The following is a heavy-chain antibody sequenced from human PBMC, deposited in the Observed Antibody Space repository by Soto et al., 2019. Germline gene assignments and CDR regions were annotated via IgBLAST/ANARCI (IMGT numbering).Heavy chain of an antibody. CDR2: IVVGSGNT. J-gene: IGHJ4*02. V-gene: IGHV1-58*01. CDR3: AADPPNSYDILTGSPSGY. CDR1: GFTFTSSA. Sequence: ASVKVSCKASGFTFTSSAVQWVRQARGQRLEWIGWIVVGSGNTNYAQKFQERVTITRDMSTSTAYMELSSLRSEDTAVYYCAADPPNSYDILTGSPSGYWGQGTLVTVSS. D-gene: IGHD3-9*01.